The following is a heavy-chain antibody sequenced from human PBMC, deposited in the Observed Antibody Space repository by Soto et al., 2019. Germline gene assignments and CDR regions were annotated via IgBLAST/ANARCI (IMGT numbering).Heavy chain of an antibody. D-gene: IGHD4-4*01. CDR1: GYTFTRYA. V-gene: IGHV1-3*01. Sequence: QVQLVQSGAGVKKPGASVKLSCKASGYTFTRYAIHWVRQAPGQGLEWLGWINAGTGIAKYSQRFPGRVTSTSDTDATTSYMERSSMKSEDTAVYFCARDLCNAPDYWGQGTLVTVCS. J-gene: IGHJ4*02. CDR2: INAGTGIA. CDR3: ARDLCNAPDY.